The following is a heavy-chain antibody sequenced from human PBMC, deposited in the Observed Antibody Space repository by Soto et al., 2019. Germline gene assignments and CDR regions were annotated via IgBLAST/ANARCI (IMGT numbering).Heavy chain of an antibody. CDR3: ARDGSGYDPFDY. Sequence: PSETLSLTCTVSGGSIISGDYYCIWIRQPPGKGLEWIGYIYYSGSTYYNPSLKSRVTISVDTSKNQFSLKLSSVTAADTAVYYCARDGSGYDPFDYWGQGTLVTVSS. J-gene: IGHJ4*02. CDR1: GGSIISGDYY. CDR2: IYYSGST. V-gene: IGHV4-30-4*01. D-gene: IGHD5-12*01.